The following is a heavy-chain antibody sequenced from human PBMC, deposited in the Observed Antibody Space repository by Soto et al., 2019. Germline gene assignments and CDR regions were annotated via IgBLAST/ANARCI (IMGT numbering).Heavy chain of an antibody. CDR1: GFMFSSYW. Sequence: EVELVESGGGLVQPGGSLRLSCAATGFMFSSYWMTWVRQAPGKGLEWVANINQNGSERYYVGSVEGRFTISRDNAKNSVFLQMENLRVEDTAMYYCATDILDFWGQGTLVTVSS. J-gene: IGHJ4*02. V-gene: IGHV3-7*05. D-gene: IGHD3-9*01. CDR2: INQNGSER. CDR3: ATDILDF.